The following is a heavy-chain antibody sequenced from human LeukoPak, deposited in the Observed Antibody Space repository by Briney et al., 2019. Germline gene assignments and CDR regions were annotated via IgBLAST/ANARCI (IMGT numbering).Heavy chain of an antibody. CDR3: ATIVNTVTPQGY. J-gene: IGHJ4*02. D-gene: IGHD4-17*01. V-gene: IGHV3-53*01. CDR2: IYSGGST. Sequence: PGGSLRLSCAASGFTVSSNYMSWVRQAPGKGLEWVSVIYSGGSTYYADSVKGRFTISRDNSKNTLYLQMNSLRAEDTAVYYCATIVNTVTPQGYWGQGTLVTVSS. CDR1: GFTVSSNY.